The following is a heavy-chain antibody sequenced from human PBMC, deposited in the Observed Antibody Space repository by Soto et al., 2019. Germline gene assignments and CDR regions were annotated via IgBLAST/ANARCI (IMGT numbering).Heavy chain of an antibody. D-gene: IGHD1-26*01. CDR1: GYSFTSLD. Sequence: ASVKVSCKASGYSFTSLDINWVRQTAGQGLEWMGWMQPSTGRTGYAQKFQGRVTMTRDTSINTAYMELTTLTSDDTAFYYCARGVSAGVDYWGQGTLVTVPQ. CDR3: ARGVSAGVDY. CDR2: MQPSTGRT. J-gene: IGHJ4*02. V-gene: IGHV1-8*01.